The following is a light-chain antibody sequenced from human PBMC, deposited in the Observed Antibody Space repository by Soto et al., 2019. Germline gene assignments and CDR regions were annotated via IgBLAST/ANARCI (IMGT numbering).Light chain of an antibody. CDR2: GAS. J-gene: IGKJ1*01. V-gene: IGKV3-15*01. CDR1: QSVSGN. CDR3: QQYNDWPLT. Sequence: EVVMTQSPVTLSVSPGERASLSCRASQSVSGNLAWYQQTPGQAPRLLIHGASTRATGSPARFSGSGSGTEFTLTISSLQSEDFAFYYCQQYNDWPLTFGQGTKVEIK.